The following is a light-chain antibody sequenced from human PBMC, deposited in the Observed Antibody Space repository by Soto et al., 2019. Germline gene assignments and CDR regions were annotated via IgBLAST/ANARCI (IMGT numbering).Light chain of an antibody. CDR2: AEX. Sequence: DIHMTQSPSSLSASLGDRVTITXRASQSISVYLNWYQQKPVXXTKLXXXAEXSLRSGVPSRFSGSGSGREFTLTITSLQPEDFATYYCRQSGDTPPWTFGQGTKVDIK. J-gene: IGKJ1*01. CDR1: QSISVY. CDR3: RQSGDTPPWT. V-gene: IGKV1-39*01.